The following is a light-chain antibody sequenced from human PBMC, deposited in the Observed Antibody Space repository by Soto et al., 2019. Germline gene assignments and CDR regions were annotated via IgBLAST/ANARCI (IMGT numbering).Light chain of an antibody. J-gene: IGKJ1*01. CDR1: QSTSVW. CDR2: NAS. Sequence: EIQMTQSPSTMSASVGDRVTITCRASQSTSVWLAWYQQKAGKAPNLLIYNASRFESGVPSRFSGSGSETGFTLTISCLQPSDSATYYCQQYNSYSPTFGQGTKVDIK. CDR3: QQYNSYSPT. V-gene: IGKV1-5*03.